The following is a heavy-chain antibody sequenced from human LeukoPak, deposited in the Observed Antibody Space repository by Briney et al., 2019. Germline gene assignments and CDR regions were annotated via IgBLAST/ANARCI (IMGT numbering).Heavy chain of an antibody. V-gene: IGHV3-9*01. CDR2: ISWNSGNI. J-gene: IGHJ4*02. CDR3: ARDYDYGVKSFDY. CDR1: GFTFDGYA. D-gene: IGHD4-17*01. Sequence: PGRSLRLSCAASGFTFDGYAMHWVRQAPGKGLEWVSGISWNSGNIGYADSVKGRSTVSRDNAKNTLFLQMSSLRADDTAVYYCARDYDYGVKSFDYWGQGTPVTVSS.